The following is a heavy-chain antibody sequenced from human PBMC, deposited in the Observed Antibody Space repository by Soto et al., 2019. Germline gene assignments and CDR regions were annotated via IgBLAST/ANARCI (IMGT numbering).Heavy chain of an antibody. D-gene: IGHD3-3*01. Sequence: SGPTLVNPTQTLTLTCTFSGFSLSTSGVGVGWIRKPPGKALEWLALIYWDDDKRYSPSLKSRLTITKDTSKNQVVLTMTNMDPVDTATYYCAHRPLPTDYDFWSGSINWFDPWGQGTLVTVSS. CDR1: GFSLSTSGVG. J-gene: IGHJ5*02. CDR2: IYWDDDK. CDR3: AHRPLPTDYDFWSGSINWFDP. V-gene: IGHV2-5*02.